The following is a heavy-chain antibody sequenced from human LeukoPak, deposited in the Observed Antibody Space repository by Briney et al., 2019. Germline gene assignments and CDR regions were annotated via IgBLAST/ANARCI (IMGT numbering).Heavy chain of an antibody. D-gene: IGHD6-13*01. CDR3: AKRMGYSSSWSDY. CDR2: IRYDGSNK. J-gene: IGHJ4*02. V-gene: IGHV3-30*02. Sequence: GGSLRLSCAASGFTFSSYGMHWVRQAPGKGLEWVAFIRYDGSNKYYADSVKGRFTISRDNSKNTLYLQMNSLRAEDTAVYYCAKRMGYSSSWSDYWGQGTLVTVSS. CDR1: GFTFSSYG.